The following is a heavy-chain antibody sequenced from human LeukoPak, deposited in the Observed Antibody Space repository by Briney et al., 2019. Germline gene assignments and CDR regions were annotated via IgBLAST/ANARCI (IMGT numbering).Heavy chain of an antibody. J-gene: IGHJ6*03. CDR2: IRYDGSNK. D-gene: IGHD2-2*01. Sequence: PGRSLRFSCAASRFTFISYGMHWVRQAPGKGLEWVAVIRYDGSNKNYADSVKGRFTISRDNSKNTLYLQINSLRAEDTAVYYCARDRAAAMEYYYMDVWGKGTTVTVSS. V-gene: IGHV3-33*01. CDR3: ARDRAAAMEYYYMDV. CDR1: RFTFISYG.